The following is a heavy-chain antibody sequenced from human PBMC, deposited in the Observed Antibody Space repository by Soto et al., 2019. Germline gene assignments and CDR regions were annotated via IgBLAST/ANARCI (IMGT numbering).Heavy chain of an antibody. CDR2: FDPEDGET. V-gene: IGHV1-24*01. CDR1: GYTLTELS. CDR3: ATEYSSSCPWFN. D-gene: IGHD6-6*01. J-gene: IGHJ4*02. Sequence: ASVKVSCKVSGYTLTELSMHWVRQAPGKGLEWMGGFDPEDGETIYAQKFQGRVAMTEDTSTDTAYMELSSLRSEDTAVYYCATEYSSSCPWFNWGQGTLVTVS.